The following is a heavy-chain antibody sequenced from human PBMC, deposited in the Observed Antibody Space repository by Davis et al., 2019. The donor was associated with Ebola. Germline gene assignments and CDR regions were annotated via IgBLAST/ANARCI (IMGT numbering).Heavy chain of an antibody. V-gene: IGHV1-46*03. J-gene: IGHJ6*02. D-gene: IGHD2-15*01. CDR3: AREEIVVVVAATYYYYGMDV. CDR1: GYTFTSYY. CDR2: INPSGGST. Sequence: ASVQVSCKASGYTFTSYYMHWVRQAPGQGLEWMGIINPSGGSTSYAQKFQGRVTMTRDTSTSTVYMELSSLRSEDTAVYYCAREEIVVVVAATYYYYGMDVWGQGTTVTVSS.